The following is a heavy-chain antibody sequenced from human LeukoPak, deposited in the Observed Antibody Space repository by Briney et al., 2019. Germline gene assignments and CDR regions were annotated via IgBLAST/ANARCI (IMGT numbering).Heavy chain of an antibody. V-gene: IGHV1-69*05. D-gene: IGHD1-26*01. CDR2: IIPIFGTA. Sequence: SVKVSCKASGGTFSSYAISWVRQAPGQGLEWMGRIIPIFGTANYAQKFQGRVTITTDESTSTAYMELSSLRSEDTAVYYCARGPIVGAEPDYWGQGTLVTVSS. CDR3: ARGPIVGAEPDY. CDR1: GGTFSSYA. J-gene: IGHJ4*02.